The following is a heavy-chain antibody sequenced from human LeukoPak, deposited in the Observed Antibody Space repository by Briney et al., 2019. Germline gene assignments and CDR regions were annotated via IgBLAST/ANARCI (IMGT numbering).Heavy chain of an antibody. CDR2: IWYDESIQ. Sequence: GGSLRLSCAASGFTLSSYGMHWVRQTPGKGLEWVAAIWYDESIQYYADSVKGRFTISRDNSKNTLYLQMDSLRAEDTAVYYCARAGYCSGGSCYGSDYWGQGTLVSVSS. CDR3: ARAGYCSGGSCYGSDY. V-gene: IGHV3-33*01. J-gene: IGHJ4*02. D-gene: IGHD2-15*01. CDR1: GFTLSSYG.